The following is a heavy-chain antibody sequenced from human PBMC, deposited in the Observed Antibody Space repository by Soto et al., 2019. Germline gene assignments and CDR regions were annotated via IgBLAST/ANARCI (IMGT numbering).Heavy chain of an antibody. J-gene: IGHJ6*04. D-gene: IGHD2-2*01. Sequence: RESLKISCKGSGYSFTSYWISWVRQMTVKGLEWMGRIDPSDSYTNYSPSFQGHVTISADKSISTAYLQWSSLKASDTAMYYCARHIGYCSSTSCYEVSLYGREVWGKRTTVNPSS. V-gene: IGHV5-10-1*01. CDR1: GYSFTSYW. CDR3: ARHIGYCSSTSCYEVSLYGREV. CDR2: IDPSDSYT.